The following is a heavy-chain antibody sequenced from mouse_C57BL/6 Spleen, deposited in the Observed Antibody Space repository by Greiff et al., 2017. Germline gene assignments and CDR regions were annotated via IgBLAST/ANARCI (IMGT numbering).Heavy chain of an antibody. CDR2: IDPSDSET. J-gene: IGHJ3*01. Sequence: QVQLQQPGAELVRPGSSVKLSCKASGYTFTSYWMHWVKQRPIQGLEWIGNIDPSDSETHYNQKFKDKATLTVDKSSSTAYMQLSSLTSEDSAVYYCEREDYGIYVPFAYWGQGTLVTVSA. CDR3: EREDYGIYVPFAY. V-gene: IGHV1-52*01. CDR1: GYTFTSYW. D-gene: IGHD2-1*01.